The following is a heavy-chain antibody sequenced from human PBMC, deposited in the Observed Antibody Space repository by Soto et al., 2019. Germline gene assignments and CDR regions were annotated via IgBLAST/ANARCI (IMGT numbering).Heavy chain of an antibody. D-gene: IGHD6-6*01. CDR2: IYYGGST. V-gene: IGHV4-39*01. CDR3: ANTDSSASWLDY. Sequence: QLQLQESAPGLVKPSDTLSLTCTVSGCSIRSSNYYWVWIRQPPGKGLEYIGSIYYGGSTYYNQTLKSRVTVSVDTSNTQCSLKVTSVTAADTAWYYCANTDSSASWLDYWGQGTLVTVSS. J-gene: IGHJ4*02. CDR1: GCSIRSSNYY.